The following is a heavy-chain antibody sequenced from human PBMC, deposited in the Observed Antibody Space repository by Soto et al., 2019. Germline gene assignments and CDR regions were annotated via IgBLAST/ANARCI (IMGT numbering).Heavy chain of an antibody. J-gene: IGHJ6*02. CDR1: GYTLTELS. CDR2: FDTEDGET. CDR3: ATARRYYDSSGYYYYGMDV. D-gene: IGHD3-22*01. Sequence: VKLVQSGAEVKKPGASVKVSCKVSGYTLTELSMHWVRQAPGKGLDWMGGFDTEDGETIYAQKFQGRVTMTEDTSIDTAYMELSSLRSEDTAVYYCATARRYYDSSGYYYYGMDVWGQGTTVTVSS. V-gene: IGHV1-24*01.